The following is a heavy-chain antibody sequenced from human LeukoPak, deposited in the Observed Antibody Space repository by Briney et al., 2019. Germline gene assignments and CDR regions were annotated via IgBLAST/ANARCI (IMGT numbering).Heavy chain of an antibody. V-gene: IGHV4-34*01. CDR2: INHSGST. CDR1: GGSFSGYY. Sequence: PSETLSLTRAVYGGSFSGYYWSWIRQPPGKGLEWIGEINHSGSTNYNPSLKSRVTISVDTSKNQFSLKLTSVAAADTAVYYCARVPVRYHPTVYAALYYMDVWGKGTTVTVSS. J-gene: IGHJ6*03. CDR3: ARVPVRYHPTVYAALYYMDV. D-gene: IGHD2-8*01.